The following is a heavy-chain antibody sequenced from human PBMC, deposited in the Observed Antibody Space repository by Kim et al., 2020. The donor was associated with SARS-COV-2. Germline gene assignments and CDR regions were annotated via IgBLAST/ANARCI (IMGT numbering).Heavy chain of an antibody. V-gene: IGHV1-46*01. Sequence: QKFQGRVTMTRDTSTSTVYMELSSLRSEDTAVYYCARDSGGRYSSGWYGVWGQGTLVTVSS. CDR3: ARDSGGRYSSGWYGV. D-gene: IGHD6-19*01. J-gene: IGHJ4*02.